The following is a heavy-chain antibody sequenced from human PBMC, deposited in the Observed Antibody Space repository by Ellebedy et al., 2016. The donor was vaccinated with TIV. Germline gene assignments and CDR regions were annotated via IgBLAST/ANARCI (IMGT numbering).Heavy chain of an antibody. V-gene: IGHV4-39*07. Sequence: SETLSLXXTVSGGSISSSSYYWGWIRQPPGKGLEWIGSIYYSGSTYYNPSLKSRVTISVDTSKNQFSLKLSSVTAADTAVYYCARGVTTVTFDYWGQGTLVTVSS. CDR2: IYYSGST. D-gene: IGHD4-11*01. CDR3: ARGVTTVTFDY. J-gene: IGHJ4*02. CDR1: GGSISSSSYY.